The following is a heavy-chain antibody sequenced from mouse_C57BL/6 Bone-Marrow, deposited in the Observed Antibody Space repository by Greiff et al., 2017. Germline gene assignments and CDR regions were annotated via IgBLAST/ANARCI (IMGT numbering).Heavy chain of an antibody. V-gene: IGHV7-3*01. CDR1: GFTFTDYY. D-gene: IGHD2-1*01. J-gene: IGHJ4*01. CDR2: IRNKANGYTT. CDR3: ARYMANYYGNFYAMDY. Sequence: EVNVVESGGGLVLPGGSLSLSCAASGFTFTDYYMSWVRQPPGKALEWLGFIRNKANGYTTEYSASVKGRFTISRDNSQSILYLQMNALRAEDSATYYCARYMANYYGNFYAMDYWGQGTSVTVSS.